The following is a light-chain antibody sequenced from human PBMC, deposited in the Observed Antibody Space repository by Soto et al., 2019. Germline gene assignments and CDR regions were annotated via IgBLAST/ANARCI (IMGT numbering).Light chain of an antibody. CDR1: SSDVGSYNL. J-gene: IGLJ3*02. V-gene: IGLV2-23*02. Sequence: QAVVTQPASVSGSPGQSITISCTGTSSDVGSYNLVSWYQQHPGKAPKLMIYEVSKRPSGVSNRFSGSKSGNTASLTISGLQAEDAADYYCCSYAGISTFGVFGGGTKLTVL. CDR2: EVS. CDR3: CSYAGISTFGV.